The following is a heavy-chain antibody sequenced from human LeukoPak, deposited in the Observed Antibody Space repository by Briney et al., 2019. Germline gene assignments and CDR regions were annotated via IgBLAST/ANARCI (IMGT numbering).Heavy chain of an antibody. V-gene: IGHV1-46*01. CDR2: INPSGGST. CDR1: GYTFTSYY. CDR3: ARDGGWFGELSPNWFDP. D-gene: IGHD3-10*01. J-gene: IGHJ5*02. Sequence: ASVNVSCKASGYTFTSYYMHWVRQAPGQGLEWMGIINPSGGSTSYAQKFQGRVTMTRDMSTSTAYMELSRLRSDDTAVYYCARDGGWFGELSPNWFDPWGQGTPVTVSS.